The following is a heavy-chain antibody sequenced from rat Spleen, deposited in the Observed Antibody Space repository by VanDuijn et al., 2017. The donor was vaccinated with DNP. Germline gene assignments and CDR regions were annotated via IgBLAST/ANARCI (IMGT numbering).Heavy chain of an antibody. CDR3: VTRGMYGGYDH. CDR2: IIYDGSHT. D-gene: IGHD1-11*01. V-gene: IGHV5S10*01. J-gene: IGHJ2*01. Sequence: EVQLVESGGGVVQPGKSLKLSCAASGFSFSDSAMAWVRQSPKMGLEWVATIIYDGSHTFYRDSVQGRFIISRDNTKTTLNLQMDSLRSADTATYYCVTRGMYGGYDHWGQGVMVTVSS. CDR1: GFSFSDSA.